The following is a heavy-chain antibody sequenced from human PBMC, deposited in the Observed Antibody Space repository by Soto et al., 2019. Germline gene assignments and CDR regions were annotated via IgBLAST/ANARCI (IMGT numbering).Heavy chain of an antibody. CDR2: IYHSGST. Sequence: SETLSLTCTVSGGSISSGGYSWSWIRQPPGKGLEWIGYIYHSGSTYYNPSLKSRVTISVDRSKNQFSLKLSSVTAADTAVYYCARGVSAGDFDYWGQGTLVTVSS. V-gene: IGHV4-30-2*01. CDR1: GGSISSGGYS. CDR3: ARGVSAGDFDY. J-gene: IGHJ4*02. D-gene: IGHD6-19*01.